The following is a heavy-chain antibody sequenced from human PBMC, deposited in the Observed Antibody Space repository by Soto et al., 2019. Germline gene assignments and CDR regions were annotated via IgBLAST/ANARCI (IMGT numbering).Heavy chain of an antibody. V-gene: IGHV4-30-2*01. J-gene: IGHJ4*02. D-gene: IGHD2-15*01. CDR2: IYHNGST. CDR3: ARWVEVSLDYFDS. CDR1: GGSISSGCYY. Sequence: SETLSLNCAVSGGSISSGCYYWRWIRQPPGKGLEWIGHIYHNGSTHYNPSLKGRVGISVDRSINQFSLKLNFMTAADTAVYYCARWVEVSLDYFDSWGPGIPVTVSS.